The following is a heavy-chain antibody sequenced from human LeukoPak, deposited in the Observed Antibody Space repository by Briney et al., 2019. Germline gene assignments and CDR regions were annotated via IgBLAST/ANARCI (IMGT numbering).Heavy chain of an antibody. D-gene: IGHD2-15*01. CDR1: GYSFTSYW. Sequence: GESLKISCKGSGYSFTSYWIGWVRLMPGKGLEWMGIIYPGDSDTRYSPSFQGQVTISADKSISTAYLQWSSLKASDTAMYYCARVEGGGYCSGGSCYSRYWGQGTLVTVSS. CDR3: ARVEGGGYCSGGSCYSRY. J-gene: IGHJ4*02. CDR2: IYPGDSDT. V-gene: IGHV5-51*01.